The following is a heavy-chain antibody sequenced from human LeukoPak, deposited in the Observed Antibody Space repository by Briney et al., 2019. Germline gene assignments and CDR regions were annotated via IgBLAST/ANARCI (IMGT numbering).Heavy chain of an antibody. V-gene: IGHV5-51*01. Sequence: GESLKISCKGSVYGFTNYWIGWVRQMPGKGLGWMGVIYPGDSDTRYSPSFQGQVTISADKSISTAYLQWSSLKASDSAMYYCARPTSVGATNYGMDVWGQGTTVTVSS. D-gene: IGHD1-26*01. CDR3: ARPTSVGATNYGMDV. J-gene: IGHJ6*02. CDR1: VYGFTNYW. CDR2: IYPGDSDT.